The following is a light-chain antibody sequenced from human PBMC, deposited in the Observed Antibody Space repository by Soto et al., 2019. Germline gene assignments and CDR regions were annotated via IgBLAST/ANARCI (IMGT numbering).Light chain of an antibody. Sequence: DIQMTQSPSTLSASVGDSVTITCRVSQTISTWMAWYQQKPGKAPKLLIYDASTLEGGVPSRFRGSGSGTELTLTISSLQPDDFATYYCQQYNTYPLTFGQGTKLEIK. J-gene: IGKJ2*01. CDR2: DAS. CDR3: QQYNTYPLT. CDR1: QTISTW. V-gene: IGKV1-5*01.